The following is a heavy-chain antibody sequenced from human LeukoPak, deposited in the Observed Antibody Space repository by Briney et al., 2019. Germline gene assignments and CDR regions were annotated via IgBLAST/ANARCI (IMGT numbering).Heavy chain of an antibody. CDR3: ARDRGIAAAGKDFDY. D-gene: IGHD6-13*01. Sequence: SVKVSCKASGGTFSSYAISWVRQAPGQGLEWMGGIIPIFGTANYAQKFQGRVTITADESTSTAYMELSSLRSEDTAVYYCARDRGIAAAGKDFDYWGQGTVVTVSS. J-gene: IGHJ4*02. V-gene: IGHV1-69*01. CDR2: IIPIFGTA. CDR1: GGTFSSYA.